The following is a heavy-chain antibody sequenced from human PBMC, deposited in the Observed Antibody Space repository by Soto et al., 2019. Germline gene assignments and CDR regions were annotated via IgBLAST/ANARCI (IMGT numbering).Heavy chain of an antibody. J-gene: IGHJ4*02. CDR2: IKSKTDGGTT. CDR3: TTVGLWFGELLKKDY. CDR1: GFTFSNAW. D-gene: IGHD3-10*01. Sequence: EVQLVESGGGLVKPGGSLRLSCAASGFTFSNAWMSWVRQAPGKGLEWVGRIKSKTDGGTTDYAAPVKGRFTISRDDSKNTQYLQMNSLKTEDTAVYDCTTVGLWFGELLKKDYWGQGPLVTVSS. V-gene: IGHV3-15*01.